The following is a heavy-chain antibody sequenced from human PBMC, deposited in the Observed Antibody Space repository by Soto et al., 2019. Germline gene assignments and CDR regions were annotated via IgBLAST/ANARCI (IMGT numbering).Heavy chain of an antibody. Sequence: GGSLRLSCAASGFTFSSYEMNWVRQAPGKGLEWVSYISSSGSTIYYADSVKGRLTISRDNAKNSLYLQMNSLRAEDTAVYYCASLGYTAMVPFDIWGQGTVVTVSS. CDR3: ASLGYTAMVPFDI. CDR2: ISSSGSTI. V-gene: IGHV3-48*03. CDR1: GFTFSSYE. J-gene: IGHJ3*02. D-gene: IGHD5-18*01.